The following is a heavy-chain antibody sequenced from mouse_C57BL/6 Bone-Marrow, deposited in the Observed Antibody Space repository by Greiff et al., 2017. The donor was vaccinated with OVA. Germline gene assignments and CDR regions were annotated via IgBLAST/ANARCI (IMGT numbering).Heavy chain of an antibody. V-gene: IGHV1-64*01. CDR1: GYTFTSYW. Sequence: QVQLQQPGAELVKPGASVKLSCKASGYTFTSYWMHWVKQRPGQGLEWIGMIHPNSGSTNYNEKFKSKATLTVDKSSSTAYMQLSSLTSEDSAVYYCARPSLLLRPVDYWGQGTTLTVSS. J-gene: IGHJ2*01. D-gene: IGHD1-1*01. CDR3: ARPSLLLRPVDY. CDR2: IHPNSGST.